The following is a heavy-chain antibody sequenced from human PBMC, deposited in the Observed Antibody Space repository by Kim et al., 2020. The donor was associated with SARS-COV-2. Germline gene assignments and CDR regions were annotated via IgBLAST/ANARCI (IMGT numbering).Heavy chain of an antibody. V-gene: IGHV3-23*01. CDR2: ISGSGGST. CDR3: AKDRIMIVVAAAGAH. CDR1: GFTFSSYA. D-gene: IGHD3-22*01. Sequence: GGSLRLSCAASGFTFSSYAMSWVRQAPGKGLEWVSAISGSGGSTYYADSVKGRFTISRDNSKNTLYLQMNSLRAEDTAVYYCAKDRIMIVVAAAGAHWGQGTLVTVSS. J-gene: IGHJ4*02.